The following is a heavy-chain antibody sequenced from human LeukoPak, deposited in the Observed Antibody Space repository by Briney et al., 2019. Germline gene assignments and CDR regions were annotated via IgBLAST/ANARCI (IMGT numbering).Heavy chain of an antibody. V-gene: IGHV3-30*04. CDR2: ISYDGSNK. D-gene: IGHD2-15*01. CDR3: ARDLGVARSYPLGFDP. Sequence: GGSLRLSCAASGFTFSSYAMHWVRQAPGKGLEWVALISYDGSNKYYADSVKGRFTISRDNSKNTLYLQMNSLRAEDTAVYYCARDLGVARSYPLGFDPWGQGTLVTVSS. CDR1: GFTFSSYA. J-gene: IGHJ5*02.